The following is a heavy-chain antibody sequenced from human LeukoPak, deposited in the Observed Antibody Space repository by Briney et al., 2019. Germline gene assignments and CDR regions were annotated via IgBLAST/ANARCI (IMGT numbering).Heavy chain of an antibody. Sequence: GGSLRLSCSASGFVFTIYTMYWVRQAPGKGPEYVSTISGSGNGFSIYYADSVKGRFTISRDDSKSILYLQMNGLRSEDTAVYYCVRDRYLHRYDYWGQGTLVTVSS. J-gene: IGHJ4*02. CDR2: ISGSGNGFSI. CDR3: VRDRYLHRYDY. V-gene: IGHV3-64D*06. D-gene: IGHD1-1*01. CDR1: GFVFTIYT.